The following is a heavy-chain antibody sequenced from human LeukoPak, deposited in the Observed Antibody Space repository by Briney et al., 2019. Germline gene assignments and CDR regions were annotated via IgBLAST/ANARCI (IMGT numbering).Heavy chain of an antibody. D-gene: IGHD3-22*01. J-gene: IGHJ4*02. V-gene: IGHV1-69*13. CDR1: GCTFSSYA. CDR2: IIPIFGTA. Sequence: SVKVSCKASGCTFSSYAISWVRPAPGQGLEWMGGIIPIFGTANYAQKFQGRVTITADESTSTAYMELSSLRSEDTAVYYCARGCQKGYYYDSSGYYYFDYWGQGTLVTVSS. CDR3: ARGCQKGYYYDSSGYYYFDY.